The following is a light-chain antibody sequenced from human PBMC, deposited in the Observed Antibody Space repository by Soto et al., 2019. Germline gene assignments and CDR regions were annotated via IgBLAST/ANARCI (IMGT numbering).Light chain of an antibody. V-gene: IGKV3-15*01. CDR3: QPYHTWPIT. J-gene: IGKJ4*01. CDR1: QGVSRK. CDR2: GAS. Sequence: EIVMTQSPATLSVAPGERVTLSCRASQGVSRKLAWYQHKSGQAPRLLISGASAGATGIPARFSGSVSGTEFTLTISSLQSEDCASYYCQPYHTWPITCGGGTKVEIK.